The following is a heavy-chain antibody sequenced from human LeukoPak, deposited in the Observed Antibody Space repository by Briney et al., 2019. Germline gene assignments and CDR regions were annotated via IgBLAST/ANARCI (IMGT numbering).Heavy chain of an antibody. CDR2: ITDDGNTT. CDR3: ATLRLSDHFDY. V-gene: IGHV3-23*05. J-gene: IGHJ4*02. CDR1: GFTFSSYA. D-gene: IGHD2-15*01. Sequence: GGSLRLSCAASGFTFSSYAMNWVRLSAGKGLEWVSAITDDGNTTYYADSVKGRFTISRDNSKNTLYLQMNSLRAEDTAVYYCATLRLSDHFDYWGQGTLVTVSS.